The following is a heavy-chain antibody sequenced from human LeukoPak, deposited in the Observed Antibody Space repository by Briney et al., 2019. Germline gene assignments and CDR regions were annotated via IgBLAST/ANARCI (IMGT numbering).Heavy chain of an antibody. D-gene: IGHD1-1*01. CDR3: ARENVRASEY. V-gene: IGHV4-4*09. J-gene: IGHJ4*02. Sequence: PSETLSLTCTVSGGSISSYYWSWIRQPPGKGLEWIGYIYTSGSTNYNPSLKSRVTISVDTSKNQFSLKLSSVTAADTAVYYCARENVRASEYWGQGTLVTVSS. CDR2: IYTSGST. CDR1: GGSISSYY.